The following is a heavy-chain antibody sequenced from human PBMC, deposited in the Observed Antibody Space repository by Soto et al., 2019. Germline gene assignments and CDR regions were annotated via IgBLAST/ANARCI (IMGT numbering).Heavy chain of an antibody. V-gene: IGHV1-18*01. Sequence: ASVKVSCKASGYTFTSYGISWVRQAPGQGLEWMGWISAYNGNTNYAQKLQGRVTMTTDTSTSTAYMELRSLRSDDTAVYYCARAPRNLFPYCSSTSCQVDYYYYMDVWGKGITVTVSS. CDR3: ARAPRNLFPYCSSTSCQVDYYYYMDV. D-gene: IGHD2-2*01. CDR2: ISAYNGNT. J-gene: IGHJ6*03. CDR1: GYTFTSYG.